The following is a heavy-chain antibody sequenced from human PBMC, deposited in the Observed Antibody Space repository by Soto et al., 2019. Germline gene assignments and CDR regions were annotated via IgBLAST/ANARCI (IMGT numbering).Heavy chain of an antibody. J-gene: IGHJ5*02. CDR2: IVVGSGNT. V-gene: IGHV1-58*01. CDR1: GFTFTSSA. D-gene: IGHD2-2*01. CDR3: AVVGEYQLPHAWFDP. Sequence: QMQLVQSGPEVKKPGTSVKVSCKASGFTFTSSAVQWVRQARGQRLEWIGWIVVGSGNTNYAQKFQERVTITRDMSTSTAYMELSSLRSEDTAVYYCAVVGEYQLPHAWFDPWGQGTLVTVSS.